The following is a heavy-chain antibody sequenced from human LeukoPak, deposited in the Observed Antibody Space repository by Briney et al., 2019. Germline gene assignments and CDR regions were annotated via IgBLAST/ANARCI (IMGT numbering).Heavy chain of an antibody. CDR3: AKDPIAAAQNYYYYGMGV. J-gene: IGHJ6*04. Sequence: GGSLRLSCAASGFTFSSCAMSWVRQAPGKGLEWVSAISGSGGSTYYADSVKGRFTISRDNSKNTLYLQMNSLRAEDTAVYYCAKDPIAAAQNYYYYGMGVWGKGTTVTVSS. CDR2: ISGSGGST. D-gene: IGHD6-13*01. CDR1: GFTFSSCA. V-gene: IGHV3-23*01.